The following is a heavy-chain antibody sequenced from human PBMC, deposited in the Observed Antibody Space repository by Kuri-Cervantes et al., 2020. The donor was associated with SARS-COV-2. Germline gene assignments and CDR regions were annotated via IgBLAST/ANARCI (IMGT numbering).Heavy chain of an antibody. CDR3: ASEVIPNPSEKYAYYGLDV. CDR2: ISSSSSTI. Sequence: GESLKISCAASGLTFSVYGLNWVRQAPGKGLEWVSHISSSSSTIHYADSVKGRFTISRDNAKKSLFLQMNSLRAEDTAVYYCASEVIPNPSEKYAYYGLDVWGQGTTVTVSS. CDR1: GLTFSVYG. J-gene: IGHJ6*02. D-gene: IGHD1-26*01. V-gene: IGHV3-48*01.